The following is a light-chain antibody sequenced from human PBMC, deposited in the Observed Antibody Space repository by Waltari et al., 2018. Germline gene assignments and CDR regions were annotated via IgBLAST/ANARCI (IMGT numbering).Light chain of an antibody. J-gene: IGLJ3*02. CDR3: NSRDSSGNHWV. CDR1: SLRSYY. V-gene: IGLV3-19*01. CDR2: GKN. Sequence: SSALTQDPAVSVALGQTVRITCKGDSLRSYYASWYQQKPGQAPVLVIYGKNNRPSGIPDRFSGSSSGNTASLTITGAQAEDEADYYCNSRDSSGNHWVFGGGTKLTVL.